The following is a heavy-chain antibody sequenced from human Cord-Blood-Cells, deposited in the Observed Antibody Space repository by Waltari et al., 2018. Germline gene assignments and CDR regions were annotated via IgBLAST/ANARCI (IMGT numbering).Heavy chain of an antibody. V-gene: IGHV4-34*01. CDR3: ARGRYSNYFDY. Sequence: QVQLQQWGAGLLKPSETLSLTCAVYGGSFSGYYWSWIRQPPGKGLEWIGEINHSGSTNYNPSLKSRVTISVDTSKNQFSLKLSSVTAADTAVYYCARGRYSNYFDYWGQGTLVTVSS. J-gene: IGHJ4*02. CDR1: GGSFSGYY. CDR2: INHSGST. D-gene: IGHD4-4*01.